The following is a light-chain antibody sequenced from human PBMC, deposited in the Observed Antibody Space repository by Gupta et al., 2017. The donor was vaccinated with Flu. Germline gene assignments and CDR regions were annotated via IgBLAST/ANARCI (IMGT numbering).Light chain of an antibody. CDR2: ATT. V-gene: IGKV1-39*01. CDR3: QQSYSLPFT. Sequence: GDRVTITCRTSQNMNKYLNWFQQKPGKAPELLIYATTNLQSGVPSRFSGSASGTDVTLTISSLQPEDFATYYCQQSYSLPFTFGPGTKVDIK. J-gene: IGKJ3*01. CDR1: QNMNKY.